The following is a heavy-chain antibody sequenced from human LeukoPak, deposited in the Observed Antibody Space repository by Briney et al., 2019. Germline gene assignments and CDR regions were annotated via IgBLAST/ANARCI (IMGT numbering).Heavy chain of an antibody. Sequence: ASVKVSCKASGYTFTSYYMHWVRQAPGQGLEWMGLINPTGGSTGYAQKFQGRVTMTRDMSTSTDYMELSSLRSDDTAVYYCARGGRWELPRPYAFDIWGQGTMVTVSS. D-gene: IGHD1-26*01. J-gene: IGHJ3*02. V-gene: IGHV1-46*01. CDR2: INPTGGST. CDR3: ARGGRWELPRPYAFDI. CDR1: GYTFTSYY.